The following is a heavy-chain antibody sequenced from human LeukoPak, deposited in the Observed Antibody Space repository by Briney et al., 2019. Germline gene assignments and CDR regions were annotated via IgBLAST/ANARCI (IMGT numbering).Heavy chain of an antibody. D-gene: IGHD3-10*01. Sequence: GGSLRLSCAASGFTLSSYAMSWVRQAPGKGLEWVSGISGSGGSTYYADSVKGRITISRDNSKNTLYLQMNSLRAEDTAVYYCAKKGRHFYGSGTYYNGDYYYYYMDVWGQGTMVTVSS. J-gene: IGHJ6*03. CDR2: ISGSGGST. CDR3: AKKGRHFYGSGTYYNGDYYYYYMDV. CDR1: GFTLSSYA. V-gene: IGHV3-23*01.